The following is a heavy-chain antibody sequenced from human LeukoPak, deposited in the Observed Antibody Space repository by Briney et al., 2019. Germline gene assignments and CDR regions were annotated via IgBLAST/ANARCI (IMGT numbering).Heavy chain of an antibody. Sequence: GGSLRLSCAASGFTFSSYSMNWVRQAPGKGMEGVSSISSSSSYIYYADSVKGRLTISRENAKNSLYLQMNSLRAEDTAVYYCAREGYCSGGSCYSGGHYYGMDVWGQGTTATVS. CDR2: ISSSSSYI. V-gene: IGHV3-21*01. CDR3: AREGYCSGGSCYSGGHYYGMDV. J-gene: IGHJ6*02. D-gene: IGHD2-15*01. CDR1: GFTFSSYS.